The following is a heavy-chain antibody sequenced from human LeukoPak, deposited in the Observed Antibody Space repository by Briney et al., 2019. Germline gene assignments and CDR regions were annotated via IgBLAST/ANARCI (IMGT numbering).Heavy chain of an antibody. CDR1: GYTFTGYY. CDR2: INPNSGGT. D-gene: IGHD1-26*01. J-gene: IGHJ3*02. Sequence: GASVKVSCKASGYTFTGYYMHWVRQAPGQGLEWMGWINPNSGGTNYAQKFQGRVTMTRNTSISTAYMELSSLRSEDTAVYYCAILVGATRARDHDAFDIWGQGTMVTVSS. CDR3: AILVGATRARDHDAFDI. V-gene: IGHV1-2*02.